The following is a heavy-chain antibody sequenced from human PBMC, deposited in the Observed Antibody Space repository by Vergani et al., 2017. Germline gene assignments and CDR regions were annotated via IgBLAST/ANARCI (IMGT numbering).Heavy chain of an antibody. CDR1: GFTFRIHG. V-gene: IGHV3-30*02. Sequence: IQVLESGGGLVQPGGSLRLSCIASGFTFRIHGMHWVRQAPGKGLEWVAFIRYDGTKRFYGDSVKGRFTISRDNSQTTVFLQMNSLRADDSAVYYCTKAGQYDSDNFHDSWGQGALVTVAS. D-gene: IGHD3-22*01. CDR2: IRYDGTKR. CDR3: TKAGQYDSDNFHDS. J-gene: IGHJ1*01.